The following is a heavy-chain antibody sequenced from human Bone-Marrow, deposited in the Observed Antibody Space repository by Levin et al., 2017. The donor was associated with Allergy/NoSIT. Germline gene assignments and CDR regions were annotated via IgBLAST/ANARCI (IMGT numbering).Heavy chain of an antibody. J-gene: IGHJ4*02. CDR3: ARDNWDIVVVPSAVYFDY. CDR1: GFSFSDYY. CDR2: ISRSGSTI. Sequence: GGSLRLSCAASGFSFSDYYMTWIRQAPGKGLEWISSISRSGSTIFYADSVRGRFTISRDNTDNSLFLQMDSLIAEDTAVYYCARDNWDIVVVPSAVYFDYWGQGTVVTVSS. V-gene: IGHV3-11*01. D-gene: IGHD2-2*01.